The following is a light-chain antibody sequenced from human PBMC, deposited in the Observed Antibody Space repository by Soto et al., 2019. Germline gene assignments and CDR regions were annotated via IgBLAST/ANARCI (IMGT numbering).Light chain of an antibody. J-gene: IGLJ1*01. V-gene: IGLV1-40*01. CDR1: SSNIGAYYD. CDR2: SNT. Sequence: QSVLTQPPSVSGAPGQRVTISCTGSSSNIGAYYDVHWYRQVPGTAPKLLIFSNTNRPSGVPDRFSGSKSGTSASLAITGLQAEDEADYYCQSYDTSLRDYVFGTGTKITVL. CDR3: QSYDTSLRDYV.